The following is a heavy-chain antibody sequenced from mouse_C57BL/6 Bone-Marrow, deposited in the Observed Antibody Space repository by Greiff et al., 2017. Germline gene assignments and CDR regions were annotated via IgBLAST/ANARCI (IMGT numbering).Heavy chain of an antibody. CDR2: INPNNGGT. V-gene: IGHV1-26*01. Sequence: VQLKQSGPELVKPGASVKISCKASGYTFTDYYMNWVKQSHGKSLEWIGDINPNNGGTSYNQKFKGKATLTVDKSSSTAYMELRSLTSEDSAVYYCARCYDGTTGGFYAMDYWGQGTSVTVSS. J-gene: IGHJ4*01. D-gene: IGHD2-3*01. CDR3: ARCYDGTTGGFYAMDY. CDR1: GYTFTDYY.